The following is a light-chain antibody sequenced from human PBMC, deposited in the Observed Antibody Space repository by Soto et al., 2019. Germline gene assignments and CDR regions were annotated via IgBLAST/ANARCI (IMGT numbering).Light chain of an antibody. V-gene: IGKV3-20*01. J-gene: IGKJ2*01. CDR2: GAS. CDR1: QYVNSNS. Sequence: EIVLTQSPGTLSLSLGERATLSCRASQYVNSNSLAWYQQKPGQAPRLLIFGASSRATGIPDTFSGSGSGTDFSLTISRLEPEDFAVYYCQQYGTSPTTFGQGTKLQIK. CDR3: QQYGTSPTT.